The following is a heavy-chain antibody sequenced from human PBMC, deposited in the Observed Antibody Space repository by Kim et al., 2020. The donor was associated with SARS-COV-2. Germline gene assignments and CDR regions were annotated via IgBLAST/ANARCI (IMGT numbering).Heavy chain of an antibody. D-gene: IGHD3-16*02. J-gene: IGHJ6*02. V-gene: IGHV3-21*04. Sequence: GGSLRLSCAASGFTFSSYSMNWVRQAPGKGLEWVSSISSSSSYIYYADSVKGRFTISRDNAKNSLHLQMNSLRAEDTAVYYCARDRGRGYTLSPYYYYYGMDVWGQGTTVTVSS. CDR1: GFTFSSYS. CDR2: ISSSSSYI. CDR3: ARDRGRGYTLSPYYYYYGMDV.